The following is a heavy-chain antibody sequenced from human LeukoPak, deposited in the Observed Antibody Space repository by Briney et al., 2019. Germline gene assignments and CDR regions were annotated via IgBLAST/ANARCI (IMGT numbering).Heavy chain of an antibody. CDR2: IYYSGST. V-gene: IGHV4-59*08. CDR3: ARHGVYSSSWSWFDP. CDR1: GGSISSYY. D-gene: IGHD6-13*01. J-gene: IGHJ5*02. Sequence: SETLSLTCTVSGGSISSYYWSWIRQPPGKGLEWIGYIYYSGSTNYNPSLKSRVTISVDTSKNQFSLKLSSVTAADTAVYYCARHGVYSSSWSWFDPWGQGTLVTVSS.